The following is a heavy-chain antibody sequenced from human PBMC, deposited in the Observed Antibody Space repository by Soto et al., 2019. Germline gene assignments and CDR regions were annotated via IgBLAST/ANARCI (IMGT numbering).Heavy chain of an antibody. CDR1: GFTFGMYW. V-gene: IGHV3-74*01. D-gene: IGHD1-1*01. Sequence: GGSLRLSCAASGFTFGMYWMHWVRQVPGKGPEWVSRINDDGSSTNYADSVKGRFTISRDNAKNTLYLQMNDLRAEDTAVYYCTRGPRSTSTGTGAFWGQGTLVTGSS. J-gene: IGHJ4*02. CDR2: INDDGSST. CDR3: TRGPRSTSTGTGAF.